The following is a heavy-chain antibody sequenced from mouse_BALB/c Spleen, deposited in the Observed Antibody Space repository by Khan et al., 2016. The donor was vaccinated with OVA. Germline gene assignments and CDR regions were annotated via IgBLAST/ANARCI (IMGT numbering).Heavy chain of an antibody. Sequence: QVQLKESGPGLVAPSQSLSITCTVSGFSLTSSGVHWVRQPPGKGLEWLGVIWAGGSTNYYSALLSSLSISTDDSKSQIFLKMISLQTDDTAMYYCARLEDIWGQGTTLTVSS. CDR3: ARLEDI. D-gene: IGHD1-3*01. J-gene: IGHJ2*01. CDR2: IWAGGST. CDR1: GFSLTSSG. V-gene: IGHV2-9*02.